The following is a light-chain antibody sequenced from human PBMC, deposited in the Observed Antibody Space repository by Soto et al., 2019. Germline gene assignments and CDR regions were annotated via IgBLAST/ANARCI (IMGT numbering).Light chain of an antibody. CDR2: RAP. CDR1: QSIRDNY. Sequence: EIVLTQSPGTLALSPGDRATLSCRASQSIRDNYLAWYQQKPGQAPGPLIFRAPNRATGIPVRCSGSGSGSDFTLTIRSLEPEDCVVYYCQQYGGSPATFGQGTRLESK. J-gene: IGKJ5*01. CDR3: QQYGGSPAT. V-gene: IGKV3-20*01.